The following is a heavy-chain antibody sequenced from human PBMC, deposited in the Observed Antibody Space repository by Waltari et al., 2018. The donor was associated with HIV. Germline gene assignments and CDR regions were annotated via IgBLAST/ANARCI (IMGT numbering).Heavy chain of an antibody. CDR3: ARGGGIVVKMYADDAFDI. Sequence: QVQLQESGPGLVKPSGTLSLTCAVSGDSVSSSNWWNWVRQPPGKGLEWFGEIYHSGGTNYNPSLKSRFTISVDKSKNQFSLNMSSMTAADTAVYYCARGGGIVVKMYADDAFDIWGQGTMVTVSS. D-gene: IGHD2-2*01. V-gene: IGHV4-4*02. J-gene: IGHJ3*02. CDR2: IYHSGGT. CDR1: GDSVSSSNW.